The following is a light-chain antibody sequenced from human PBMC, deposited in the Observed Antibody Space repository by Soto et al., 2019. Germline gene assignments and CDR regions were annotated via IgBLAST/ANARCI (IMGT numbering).Light chain of an antibody. J-gene: IGLJ2*01. Sequence: QAVVTQPPSASGTPGQRVTISCSGSVSNIGSNFVYWYQQLPGTAPKLLIYNNNQRPSGVPDRFSGSKSGTSASLAISGLRSEDEADYFCAAWDDGLSVIFGGGTKVTVL. V-gene: IGLV1-47*02. CDR3: AAWDDGLSVI. CDR1: VSNIGSNF. CDR2: NNN.